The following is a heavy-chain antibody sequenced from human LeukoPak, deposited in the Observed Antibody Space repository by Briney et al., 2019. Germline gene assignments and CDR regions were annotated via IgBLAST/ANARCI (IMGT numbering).Heavy chain of an antibody. V-gene: IGHV4-39*07. J-gene: IGHJ4*02. CDR2: IYYSGST. CDR1: GGSISSSSYY. D-gene: IGHD5-18*01. Sequence: SETLSLTCTVSGGSISSSSYYWGWIRQPPGKGLEWIGSIYYSGSTYYNPSLKSRVTISVDTSKNQFSLKLSSVTAADTAVYYCARVMISAMVEYYFDYWGQGTLVTVSS. CDR3: ARVMISAMVEYYFDY.